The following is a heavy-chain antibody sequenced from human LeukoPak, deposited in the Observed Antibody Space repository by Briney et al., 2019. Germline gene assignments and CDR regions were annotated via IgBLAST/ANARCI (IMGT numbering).Heavy chain of an antibody. CDR1: GFTFSDYY. J-gene: IGHJ4*02. CDR3: ARDHGDGYNPTDYFDY. V-gene: IGHV3-11*06. D-gene: IGHD5-24*01. Sequence: PGGSLRLSCEASGFTFSDYYMSWIRQAPGKGLEWVSYISSSGGYINYADSVKGRFTISRDNAKNSLYLQMNSLRADDTAVYYCARDHGDGYNPTDYFDYWGQGTLVTVSS. CDR2: ISSSGGYI.